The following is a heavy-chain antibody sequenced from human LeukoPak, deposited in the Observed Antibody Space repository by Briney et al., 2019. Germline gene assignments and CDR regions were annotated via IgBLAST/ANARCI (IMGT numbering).Heavy chain of an antibody. Sequence: SETLSLTCAVYGGSFSGYYWSWIRQPPGKGLEWIGEINHSGSTNYNPSLKSRVTISVDTSKNQFSLKLSSVTAADTAVYYCARGTPYGDDTFDIWGQGTMVTVSS. CDR3: ARGTPYGDDTFDI. D-gene: IGHD4-17*01. CDR1: GGSFSGYY. V-gene: IGHV4-34*01. CDR2: INHSGST. J-gene: IGHJ3*02.